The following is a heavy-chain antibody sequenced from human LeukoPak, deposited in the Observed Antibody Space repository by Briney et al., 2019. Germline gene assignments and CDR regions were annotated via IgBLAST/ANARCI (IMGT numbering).Heavy chain of an antibody. D-gene: IGHD6-19*01. CDR1: GYTFTSLD. J-gene: IGHJ4*02. CDR3: ARVAGSIDY. V-gene: IGHV1-8*03. Sequence: ASVKLSCKASGYTFTSLDINWVRHATGQGLEWKGWTNPNSGYTGYAQKFQGRVTITRNTSISTAYMELSSLRSEDTAVYYCARVAGSIDYWGQGTLVTVTS. CDR2: TNPNSGYT.